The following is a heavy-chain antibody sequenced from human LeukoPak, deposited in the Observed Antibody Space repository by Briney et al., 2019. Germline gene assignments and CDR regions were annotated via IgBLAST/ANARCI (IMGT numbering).Heavy chain of an antibody. J-gene: IGHJ4*02. D-gene: IGHD3-10*01. CDR3: ARGHYGSGTQDYFDY. Sequence: PSETLSLTCAVYGGSSSGYYWSWIRQPAGKGLQWIGEINHSGSTNYNPSLKSRVTMSVDTSKNQFSLKLSSVTAADTAVYYCARGHYGSGTQDYFDYWGQGTLVTVSS. V-gene: IGHV4-34*01. CDR2: INHSGST. CDR1: GGSSSGYY.